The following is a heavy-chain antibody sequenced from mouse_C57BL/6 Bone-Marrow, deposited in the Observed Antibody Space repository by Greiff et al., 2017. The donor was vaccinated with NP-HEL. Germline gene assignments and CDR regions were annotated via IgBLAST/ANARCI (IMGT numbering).Heavy chain of an antibody. Sequence: VQLQQSGPVLVKPGASVKMSCKASGYTFTDYYMNWVKQSHGKSLEWIGVINPYNGGTSYNQKFKGKATLTVDKSSSTAYMELNSLTSEDSAVYYCARERDYYGSSYVWYFDVWGTGTTVTVSS. CDR2: INPYNGGT. D-gene: IGHD1-1*01. V-gene: IGHV1-19*01. CDR1: GYTFTDYY. CDR3: ARERDYYGSSYVWYFDV. J-gene: IGHJ1*03.